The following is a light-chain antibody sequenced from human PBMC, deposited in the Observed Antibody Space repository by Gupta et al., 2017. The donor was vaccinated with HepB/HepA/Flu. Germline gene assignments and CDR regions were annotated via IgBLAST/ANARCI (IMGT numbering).Light chain of an antibody. CDR3: QQRSNWPLIT. CDR2: DAS. J-gene: IGKJ3*01. CDR1: QSVRSY. Sequence: EIVLTQSPATLSLSPGERATLSCRASQSVRSYLAWYQQKPGQAPRLLIYDASNRDTGIPARFSGSGFGKDLTLTISSREQEDFAVYYCQQRSNWPLITFGHGTKVDIK. V-gene: IGKV3-11*01.